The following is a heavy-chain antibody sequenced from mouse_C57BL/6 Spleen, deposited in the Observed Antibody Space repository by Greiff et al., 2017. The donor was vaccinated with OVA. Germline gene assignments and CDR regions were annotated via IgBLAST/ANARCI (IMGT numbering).Heavy chain of an antibody. V-gene: IGHV2-6-1*01. Sequence: VQGVESGPGLVAPSQSLSITCTVSGFSLTSYGVHWVRQPPGKGLEWLVVIWSDGSTTYNSALKSRLSISKDNSKSQVFLKMNSLQTDDTAMYYCARQGTYYGSSYAYAMDYWGQGTSVTVSS. CDR1: GFSLTSYG. D-gene: IGHD1-1*01. CDR3: ARQGTYYGSSYAYAMDY. CDR2: IWSDGST. J-gene: IGHJ4*01.